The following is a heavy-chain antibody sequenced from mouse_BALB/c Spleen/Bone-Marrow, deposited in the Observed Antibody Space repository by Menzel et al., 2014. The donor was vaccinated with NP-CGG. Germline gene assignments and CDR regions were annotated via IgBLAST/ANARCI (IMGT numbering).Heavy chain of an antibody. V-gene: IGHV5-9-1*01. J-gene: IGHJ4*01. Sequence: EVKGVESGGGLVKPGGSLKLSCAASGFTFSNYVMSWVRRTPEKRLEWVAAISSGGTYTYYPDSVKGRFTISRDNAKKTLYLQMRILRSEDTAVYICGRRGYSHDDVMDYWGQGTSVTVSS. D-gene: IGHD2-12*01. CDR1: GFTFSNYV. CDR3: GRRGYSHDDVMDY. CDR2: ISSGGTYT.